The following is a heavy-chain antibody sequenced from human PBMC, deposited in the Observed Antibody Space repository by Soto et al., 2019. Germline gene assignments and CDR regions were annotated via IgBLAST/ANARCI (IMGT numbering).Heavy chain of an antibody. CDR1: GYTFTSYG. D-gene: IGHD4-4*01. CDR3: ARDPHDYSNCFRTYGMDL. V-gene: IGHV1-18*01. Sequence: ASVKVSCKASGYTFTSYGISWVRQAPGQGLEWMGWISAYNGNTNYAQKLQGRVTMTTDTSTSTAYMELRSLRSDDTAVYYCARDPHDYSNCFRTYGMDLWGQGTTVTVSS. J-gene: IGHJ6*02. CDR2: ISAYNGNT.